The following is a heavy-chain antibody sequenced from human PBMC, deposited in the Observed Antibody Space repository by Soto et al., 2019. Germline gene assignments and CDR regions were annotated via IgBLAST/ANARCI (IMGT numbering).Heavy chain of an antibody. Sequence: GASLKISCKGSAYSFTSQWIPWVRQMPGKGLEWMGIINPGDSDTRYSPSFQGQVTISADKSINTAYLQWSSLKPTDTAMYSCASRAGKGFSDFYGMGDCGQWTAVT. D-gene: IGHD3-10*01. V-gene: IGHV5-51*01. J-gene: IGHJ6*01. CDR2: INPGDSDT. CDR1: AYSFTSQW. CDR3: ASRAGKGFSDFYGMGD.